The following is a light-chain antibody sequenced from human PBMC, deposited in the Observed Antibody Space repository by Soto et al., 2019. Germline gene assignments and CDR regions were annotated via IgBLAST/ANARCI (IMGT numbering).Light chain of an antibody. CDR3: QQDGSSTPYT. CDR1: QSVSNNY. J-gene: IGKJ2*01. V-gene: IGKV3-20*01. CDR2: GSS. Sequence: EVVLTQSPGTLSLSPGERATLSCRASQSVSNNYLAWYQQKPGQSPKLLIFGSSDRATGIPDRFSGSGSGTDFTLTIRSLEPEDFAVDYCQQDGSSTPYTFGQGTKLEIK.